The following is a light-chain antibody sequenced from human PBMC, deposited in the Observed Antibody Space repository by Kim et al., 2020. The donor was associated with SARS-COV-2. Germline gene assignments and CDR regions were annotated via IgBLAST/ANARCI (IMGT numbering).Light chain of an antibody. V-gene: IGLV2-8*01. Sequence: QSALTQPPSASGSPGQSVTISCTGTSSDVGGYNYVSWYQQHPGKAPKLMIYEVSKRPSGVPDRFSGSKSGNTASLTVSGLQAEDEADYYCCSYAGSNIGVFGGGTQLTVL. CDR2: EVS. J-gene: IGLJ2*01. CDR1: SSDVGGYNY. CDR3: CSYAGSNIGV.